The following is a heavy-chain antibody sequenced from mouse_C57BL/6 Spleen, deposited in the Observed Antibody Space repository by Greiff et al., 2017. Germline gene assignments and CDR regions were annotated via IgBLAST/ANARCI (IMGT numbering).Heavy chain of an antibody. CDR2: IDPETGGT. Sequence: VQLQESGAELVRPGASVTLSCKASGYTFTDYEMHWVKQTPVYGLEWIGAIDPETGGTAYTQKFKDKAILTADKSSSTAYMELRSLTSEDSAVYYCTILTGYGYFDVWDTGTTVTVSS. J-gene: IGHJ1*03. CDR1: GYTFTDYE. CDR3: TILTGYGYFDV. V-gene: IGHV1-15*01. D-gene: IGHD4-1*01.